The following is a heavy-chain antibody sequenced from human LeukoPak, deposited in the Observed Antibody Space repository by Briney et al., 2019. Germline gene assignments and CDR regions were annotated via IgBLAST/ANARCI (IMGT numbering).Heavy chain of an antibody. CDR1: GGSITSGNNY. CDR3: ARGFHTGWYFDL. J-gene: IGHJ2*01. V-gene: IGHV4-61*02. CDR2: INPSGGT. D-gene: IGHD1-1*01. Sequence: KSSQTLSLTCTVSGGSITSGNNYWSWIRQPAGKGLEWVGRINPSGGTNYNPTFKSRVTLSAETSNNQFSLKLDSVTAADTAIYYCARGFHTGWYFDLWGRGTLVTVSS.